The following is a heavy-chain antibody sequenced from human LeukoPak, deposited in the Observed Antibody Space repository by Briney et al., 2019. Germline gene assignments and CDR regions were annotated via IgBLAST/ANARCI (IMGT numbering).Heavy chain of an antibody. CDR3: ARDRKGWIQLDY. V-gene: IGHV4-31*03. CDR2: IFDGGNT. J-gene: IGHJ4*02. CDR1: GGPISSGGYY. Sequence: SETLSLTCTVSGGPISSGGYYWSWIRQHPGKGLEWIGYIFDGGNTYYNPSLKSRVTISVDTSKNQLSLNLTTVTAADTAVFYCARDRKGWIQLDYWGQGTLVTVSS. D-gene: IGHD5-18*01.